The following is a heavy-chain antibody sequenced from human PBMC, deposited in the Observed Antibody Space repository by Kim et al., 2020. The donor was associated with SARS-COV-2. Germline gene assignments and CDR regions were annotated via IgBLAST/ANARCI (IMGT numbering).Heavy chain of an antibody. V-gene: IGHV3-15*05. CDR3: TTEGYSYGHHSLHM. CDR1: GFTFSNAW. Sequence: GGSLRLSCGASGFTFSNAWMSWVRQRPGRGLEWLGRIKSQTNGATTGYAAHVQGRFSISRDDSGNTLYLQMNSLTTEDTAVYYCTTEGYSYGHHSLHMWGQGTMVTVSS. CDR2: IKSQTNGATT. J-gene: IGHJ3*02. D-gene: IGHD5-18*01.